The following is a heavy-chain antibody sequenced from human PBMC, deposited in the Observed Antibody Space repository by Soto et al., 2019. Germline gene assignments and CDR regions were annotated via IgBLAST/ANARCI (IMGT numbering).Heavy chain of an antibody. CDR2: FWSTGAT. V-gene: IGHV4-39*01. J-gene: IGHJ4*02. Sequence: QIQLQESGPGLVQPAETLSLTCTVSGDSIRSGTYSWDWLRQSPGKGLEWIGCFWSTGATYYNPSLKGRLTISLDTSKNQFSLNLNSVTAADTAVYFCARRPLAYFDYWGRGTQVTVSS. CDR3: ARRPLAYFDY. CDR1: GDSIRSGTYS. D-gene: IGHD6-13*01.